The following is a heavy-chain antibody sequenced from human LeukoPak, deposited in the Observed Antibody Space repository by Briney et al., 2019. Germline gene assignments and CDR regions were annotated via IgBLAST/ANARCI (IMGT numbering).Heavy chain of an antibody. CDR2: FNPSDGAT. D-gene: IGHD3-22*01. Sequence: GSSVTVSCMASGYIFIIHYILWVRQAPGQGLEWMGIFNPSDGATTYSQKFQARVTMTRDTSTSTVYMEVSGLRSEDTAVYYCARISSAYYRDAFDIWGQGTLVTVSS. CDR1: GYIFIIHY. V-gene: IGHV1-46*01. J-gene: IGHJ3*02. CDR3: ARISSAYYRDAFDI.